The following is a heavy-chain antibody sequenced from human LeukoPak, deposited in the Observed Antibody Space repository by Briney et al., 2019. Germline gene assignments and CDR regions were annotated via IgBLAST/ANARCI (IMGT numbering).Heavy chain of an antibody. Sequence: GGSLRVSCAASGFTFSSYWMSWVRQAPGKGLEWVANIKQDGSEKYYVDSVKGRFTISRDNATNSLYLQMNSLRAEDTAVYYCARDGHFGVVDYWGQGTLVTVSS. CDR1: GFTFSSYW. J-gene: IGHJ4*02. V-gene: IGHV3-7*01. CDR3: ARDGHFGVVDY. CDR2: IKQDGSEK. D-gene: IGHD3-3*01.